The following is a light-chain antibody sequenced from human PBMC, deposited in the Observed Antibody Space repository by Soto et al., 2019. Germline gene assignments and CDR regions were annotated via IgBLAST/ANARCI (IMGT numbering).Light chain of an antibody. CDR1: QSVSSSY. J-gene: IGKJ1*01. V-gene: IGKV3-15*01. Sequence: EIVMTQSPGTLSLSPGERATLSCRASQSVSSSYLAWYQQKPGQAPRLLIYGASTRATGIPARFSGSGSGTEFTLTISSLQSEDFAAYYCQQYNDWPTFGQGTKVDNK. CDR2: GAS. CDR3: QQYNDWPT.